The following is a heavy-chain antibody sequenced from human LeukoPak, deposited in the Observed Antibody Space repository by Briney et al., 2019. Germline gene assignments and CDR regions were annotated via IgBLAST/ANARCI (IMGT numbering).Heavy chain of an antibody. CDR3: ARSSYYAPLDY. CDR2: IYYSGST. J-gene: IGHJ4*02. V-gene: IGHV4-30-4*08. CDR1: GGSISSGDYY. D-gene: IGHD2/OR15-2a*01. Sequence: SETLSLTXTVSGGSISSGDYYWSWIRQPPGKGLEWIGYIYYSGSTYYNPSLKSRVTISVDTSKNQFSLKLSSVTAADTAVYYCARSSYYAPLDYWGLGTLVTVSS.